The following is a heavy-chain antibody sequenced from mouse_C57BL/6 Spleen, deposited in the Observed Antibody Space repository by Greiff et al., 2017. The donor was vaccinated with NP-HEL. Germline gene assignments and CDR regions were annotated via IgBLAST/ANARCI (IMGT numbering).Heavy chain of an antibody. J-gene: IGHJ1*03. CDR3: ARSPYHYYGSSYGWYFDV. V-gene: IGHV3-8*01. Sequence: EVQLQQSGPGLAKPSQTLSLPCSVTGYSITSDYWNWIRKFPGNKLEYMGYISYSGSTYYNPSLKSRISITRDTSKNQYYLQLNSVTTEDTATYYCARSPYHYYGSSYGWYFDVWGTGTTVTVSS. CDR1: GYSITSDY. D-gene: IGHD1-1*01. CDR2: ISYSGST.